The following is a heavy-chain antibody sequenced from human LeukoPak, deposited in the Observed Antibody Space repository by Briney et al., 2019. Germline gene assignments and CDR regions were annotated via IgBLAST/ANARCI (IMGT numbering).Heavy chain of an antibody. CDR2: IIPVFQAP. D-gene: IGHD3-22*01. Sequence: SVTVSFKASGYTFTSYDINWVRQATGQGLEWIGGIIPVFQAPNYAQNFRGRVTITTDESTRTAYMELSSLRSEDTAIYYCARDTTLSRVITTTTTYHYFYYIDVWGKGTTVTISS. J-gene: IGHJ6*03. V-gene: IGHV1-69*05. CDR1: GYTFTSYD. CDR3: ARDTTLSRVITTTTTYHYFYYIDV.